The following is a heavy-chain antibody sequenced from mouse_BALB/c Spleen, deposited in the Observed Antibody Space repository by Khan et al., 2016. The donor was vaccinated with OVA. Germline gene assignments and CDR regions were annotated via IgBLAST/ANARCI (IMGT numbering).Heavy chain of an antibody. D-gene: IGHD1-2*01. CDR3: ARTARIKY. Sequence: EVQLQESGPGLVKPSQSLSLTCTVTGYSITSGYGWNWIRQFPGNKLEWMGYISYSGSTNYNPFLKSRISTTRDTSKNQFFLQLTSLTTDTTTTYYYARTARIKYRDQGTTLTVSS. V-gene: IGHV3-2*02. CDR2: ISYSGST. CDR1: GYSITSGYG. J-gene: IGHJ2*01.